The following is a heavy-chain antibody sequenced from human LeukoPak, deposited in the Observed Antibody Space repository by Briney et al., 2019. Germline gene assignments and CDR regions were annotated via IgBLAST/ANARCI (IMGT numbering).Heavy chain of an antibody. CDR1: GYTFTGYY. CDR3: ARQSHYDFWSGWGEFDY. D-gene: IGHD3-3*01. J-gene: IGHJ4*02. V-gene: IGHV1-2*02. Sequence: ASVKVSRKASGYTFTGYYMHWVRPAPGQGLEGMGWINPNSGGTNYAQKFQGRVTMTRDTSISTAYMELSRLRSDDTAVYDCARQSHYDFWSGWGEFDYWGQGTLVTVSS. CDR2: INPNSGGT.